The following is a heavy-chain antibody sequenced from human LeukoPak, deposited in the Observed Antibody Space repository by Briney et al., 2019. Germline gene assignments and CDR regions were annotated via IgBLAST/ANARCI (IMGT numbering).Heavy chain of an antibody. CDR2: IIPILGIA. CDR1: GGTFSIYA. J-gene: IGHJ4*02. D-gene: IGHD2-2*02. CDR3: ASSLSVVVPAAIT. Sequence: SVKVSCKASGGTFSIYAISWVRQAPAQGLEWMGRIIPILGIANYAQKFQGRVTITADKSTSTAYMELSSLRSEDTAVYYCASSLSVVVPAAITGGQGTRVTVSS. V-gene: IGHV1-69*04.